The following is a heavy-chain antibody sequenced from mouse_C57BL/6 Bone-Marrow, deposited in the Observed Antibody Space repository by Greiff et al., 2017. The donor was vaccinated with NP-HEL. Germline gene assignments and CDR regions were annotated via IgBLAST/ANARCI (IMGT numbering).Heavy chain of an antibody. CDR2: INPNYGTT. D-gene: IGHD1-1*01. V-gene: IGHV1-39*01. CDR3: ARDYYGNWYFDV. CDR1: GYSFTDYN. Sequence: VHVKQSGPELVKPGASVQISCKASGYSFTDYNMNWVKQSNGKSLEWIGVINPNYGTTSYNQKFKGKATLTVDQSSSTAYMQLNSLTSEDSAVYYCARDYYGNWYFDVWGTGTTVTVSS. J-gene: IGHJ1*03.